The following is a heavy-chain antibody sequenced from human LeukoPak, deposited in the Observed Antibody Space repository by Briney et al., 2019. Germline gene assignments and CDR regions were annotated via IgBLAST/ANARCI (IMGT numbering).Heavy chain of an antibody. CDR1: GYTFTSYG. V-gene: IGHV1-18*01. J-gene: IGHJ5*02. CDR2: ISAYNGNT. D-gene: IGHD6-6*01. Sequence: ASVKVSCKASGYTFTSYGISWVRQAPGQGLEWMGWISAYNGNTNYAQKFQGRVTITADKSTSTAYMELSSLRSEDTAVYYCAAWGQLNSSSVPNWFDPWGQGTLVTVSS. CDR3: AAWGQLNSSSVPNWFDP.